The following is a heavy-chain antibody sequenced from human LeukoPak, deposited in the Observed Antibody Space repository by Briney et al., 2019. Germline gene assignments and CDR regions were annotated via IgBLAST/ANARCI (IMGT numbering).Heavy chain of an antibody. CDR3: ARTYCTNGVCYYFDY. Sequence: SETLSLTCSASGGSISSSTYYWGWIRQPPGKGLKWIGSIFYSGNTYYNPSLKSRVTISVDTSNNQFSLKVNSVTAADTAVYYCARTYCTNGVCYYFDYWGQGILVTVSS. J-gene: IGHJ4*02. CDR1: GGSISSSTYY. V-gene: IGHV4-39*01. D-gene: IGHD2-8*01. CDR2: IFYSGNT.